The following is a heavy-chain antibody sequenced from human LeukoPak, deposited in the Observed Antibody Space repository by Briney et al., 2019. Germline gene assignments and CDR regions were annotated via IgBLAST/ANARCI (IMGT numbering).Heavy chain of an antibody. CDR3: AREADFGEDDSAFDI. CDR2: INHRGST. J-gene: IGHJ3*02. D-gene: IGHD4-17*01. V-gene: IGHV4-34*01. CDR1: GGSFSGYY. Sequence: SETLSLTCAVYGGSFSGYYWAWIRQPPGKGLEWIGEINHRGSTTYNPSFKSRVTIAVDTSKDQFSLKLSSVTAADTAVYYCAREADFGEDDSAFDIWGQGTMVSVSS.